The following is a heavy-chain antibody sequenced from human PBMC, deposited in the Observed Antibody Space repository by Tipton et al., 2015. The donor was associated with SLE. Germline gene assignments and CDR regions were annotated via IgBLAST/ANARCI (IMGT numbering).Heavy chain of an antibody. CDR3: ARAVFYDDWTSYYGTPSLAYFDY. CDR1: GGSISSSSYY. Sequence: TLSLTCTVSGGSISSSSYYWGWIRQPPGKGLEWIGSIYYSGSTYYNPSLKSRVTISVDTSKDQFSLRLSSVTAADTAEYYCARAVFYDDWTSYYGTPSLAYFDYWGHVTLVIISS. J-gene: IGHJ4*01. D-gene: IGHD3-3*01. V-gene: IGHV4-39*07. CDR2: IYYSGST.